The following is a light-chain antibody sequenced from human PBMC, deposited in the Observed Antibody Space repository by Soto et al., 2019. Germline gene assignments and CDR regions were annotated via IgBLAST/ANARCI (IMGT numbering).Light chain of an antibody. Sequence: IVLTQSPRTVSLYTIERGTXSCRASQTVTTRYLAWYQQKPGQAPRLLIYGASTRATGIPDRFSDSGSGTDFTLTISRLEPEDFAVYYCHQYGLSPTSFGQRTKVDIK. CDR3: HQYGLSPTS. J-gene: IGKJ1*01. V-gene: IGKV3-20*01. CDR1: QTVTTRY. CDR2: GAS.